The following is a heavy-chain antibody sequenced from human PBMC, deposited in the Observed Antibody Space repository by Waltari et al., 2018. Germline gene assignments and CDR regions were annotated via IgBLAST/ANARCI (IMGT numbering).Heavy chain of an antibody. Sequence: QLQLQESGPGLVKPSETLSLTCTVSGGSISSSSYYWGWIRQPPGKGLEWIGSIYYSGRPYSNPSLKSRVTISVDTSKNQFSLKLSSVTAADTAVYYCASGVGPSVAPFDYWGQGTLVTVSS. V-gene: IGHV4-39*01. D-gene: IGHD3-3*01. J-gene: IGHJ4*02. CDR2: IYYSGRP. CDR3: ASGVGPSVAPFDY. CDR1: GGSISSSSYY.